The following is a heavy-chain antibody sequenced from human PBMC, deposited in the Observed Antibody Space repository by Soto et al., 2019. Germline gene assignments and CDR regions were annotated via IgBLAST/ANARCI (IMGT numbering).Heavy chain of an antibody. V-gene: IGHV3-53*01. D-gene: IGHD3-16*01. J-gene: IGHJ5*02. CDR1: GFTVSNNY. Sequence: LRLSCAASGFTVSNNYMSWVRQAPGKGLEWVSVIYSGGSTYYADSVKGRFTISSDNSKNTLYLQMNRLRAEDTSVYYCARVMVASLSWSVPGGQGPLVAVFS. CDR3: ARVMVASLSWSVP. CDR2: IYSGGST.